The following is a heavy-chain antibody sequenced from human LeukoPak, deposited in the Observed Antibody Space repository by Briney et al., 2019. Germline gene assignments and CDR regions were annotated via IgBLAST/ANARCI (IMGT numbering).Heavy chain of an antibody. D-gene: IGHD1-7*01. CDR2: IFSSGII. J-gene: IGHJ4*02. Sequence: SETLSLTCNVSGASISSDFWSWIRQPAGKGLEWVGRIFSSGIINYNPSLKSRLTMSVDTAKNQFSLNLSSVTAADTAVYYCARGRKGIYNWNYVSQYYFDYWGQGTLVTVSS. CDR3: ARGRKGIYNWNYVSQYYFDY. V-gene: IGHV4-4*07. CDR1: GASISSDF.